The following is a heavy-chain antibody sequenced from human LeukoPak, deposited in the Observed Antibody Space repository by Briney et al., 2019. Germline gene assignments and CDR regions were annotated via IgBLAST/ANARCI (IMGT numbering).Heavy chain of an antibody. D-gene: IGHD6-13*01. J-gene: IGHJ3*02. Sequence: ASVKVSCKASGYTFTSYYMHWVRQAPGQGLEWMGIINPSGGSTSYAQKFQGRVTMTRDTSTSTVYMELSSLRSEDTAVYYCARDSTRQQLVNDAFDIWGQGTMVTVSS. CDR2: INPSGGST. V-gene: IGHV1-46*01. CDR3: ARDSTRQQLVNDAFDI. CDR1: GYTFTSYY.